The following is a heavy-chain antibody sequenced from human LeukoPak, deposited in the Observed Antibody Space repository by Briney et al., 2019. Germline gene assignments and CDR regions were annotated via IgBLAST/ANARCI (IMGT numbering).Heavy chain of an antibody. V-gene: IGHV3-23*01. J-gene: IGHJ4*02. CDR2: IDISGGST. D-gene: IGHD1-1*01. CDR1: GFTFSSHA. CDR3: ANEVRPNDY. Sequence: GGSLRLSCAASGFTFSSHAMCWVGEAPGKGLEWVSSIDISGGSTYYADSVQGRFTISRDNSKNTLYLEMNSLRAEDTALYYCANEVRPNDYWGQGALVTVSS.